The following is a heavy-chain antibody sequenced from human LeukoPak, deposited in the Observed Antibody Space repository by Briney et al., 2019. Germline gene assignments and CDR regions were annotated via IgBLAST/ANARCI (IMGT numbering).Heavy chain of an antibody. CDR1: GFTFSIYG. J-gene: IGHJ5*02. Sequence: GGSLRLSCAASGFTFSIYGMNWVRQAPGRGLEWVSGITPSGGTTYYTDSVKGRFTISRDNAKKFLYLQMSGLRAEDTAVYYCARDGSGWNNWFDPWGQGTLVTVSS. CDR3: ARDGSGWNNWFDP. V-gene: IGHV3-23*01. D-gene: IGHD6-19*01. CDR2: ITPSGGTT.